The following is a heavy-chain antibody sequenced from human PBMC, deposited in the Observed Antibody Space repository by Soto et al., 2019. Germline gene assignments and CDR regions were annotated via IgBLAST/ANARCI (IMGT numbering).Heavy chain of an antibody. CDR2: IPQTGAT. CDR3: ARAVSPYFGTWFDP. CDR1: GGSITSGNSYS. Sequence: SETLSLTCAVSGGSITSGNSYSWAWIRQPPGRGLEWIGSIPQTGATSYNPSPKSRVSVSLDKSKNQFSLRLSSVTAADMAVYYCARAVSPYFGTWFDPWGQGTLVTVSS. D-gene: IGHD3-10*01. V-gene: IGHV4-30-2*01. J-gene: IGHJ5*02.